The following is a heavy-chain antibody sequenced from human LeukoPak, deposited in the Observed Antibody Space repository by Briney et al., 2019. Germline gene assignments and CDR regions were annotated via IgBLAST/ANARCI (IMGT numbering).Heavy chain of an antibody. D-gene: IGHD6-13*01. CDR2: MYYGGST. J-gene: IGHJ2*01. CDR1: GGSISTTRHY. Sequence: SETLSLTCAVSGGSISTTRHYWGWIRQPPGKGLEWIGNMYYGGSTYYNPSLRSRVTISVDTAKNQFSLKPSSVTAADTAVYYCARTYGSSGLGYFDLWGRGTLVTVSS. CDR3: ARTYGSSGLGYFDL. V-gene: IGHV4-39*07.